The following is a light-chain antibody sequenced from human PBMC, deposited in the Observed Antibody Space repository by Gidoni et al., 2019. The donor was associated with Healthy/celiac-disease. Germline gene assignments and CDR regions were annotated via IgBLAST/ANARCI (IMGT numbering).Light chain of an antibody. CDR1: QSVSSY. Sequence: EIVLTQSPATLSLSPGASATLSCRASQSVSSYLAWYQQKPGQAPRLLIYDASNRAPGIPASFSGSGSGTDFTLTISSLEPEDFAVYYCQQRRNWPLMCSFGQGTKLEIK. CDR3: QQRRNWPLMCS. J-gene: IGKJ2*04. V-gene: IGKV3-11*01. CDR2: DAS.